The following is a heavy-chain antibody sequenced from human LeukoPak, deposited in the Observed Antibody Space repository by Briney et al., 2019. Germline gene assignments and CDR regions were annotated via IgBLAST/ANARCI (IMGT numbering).Heavy chain of an antibody. CDR1: GYSFTSYW. CDR3: ARQGIAAALSTTDYYGMDV. D-gene: IGHD6-13*01. Sequence: GESLKISCKGSGYSFTSYWIGWVRQMPGKGLEWMGIIYPGDSDTRYSPSFQGQVTIPADKSISTAYLQWSSLKASDTAMYYCARQGIAAALSTTDYYGMDVWGQGTTVTVSS. V-gene: IGHV5-51*01. J-gene: IGHJ6*02. CDR2: IYPGDSDT.